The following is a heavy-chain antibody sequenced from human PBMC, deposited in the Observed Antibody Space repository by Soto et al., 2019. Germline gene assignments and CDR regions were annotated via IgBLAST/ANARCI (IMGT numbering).Heavy chain of an antibody. J-gene: IGHJ4*02. Sequence: QPGGSLRLSCVASGFTFSSYGMHWVRQAPGKGLEWVALMAYDGSNKYYADSVTGRFTISRDNSKNTLYLQMNSLRAEDTAVYYCAKDKTATFGYFDYWGQGTLVTVSS. CDR1: GFTFSSYG. D-gene: IGHD3-10*02. CDR2: MAYDGSNK. CDR3: AKDKTATFGYFDY. V-gene: IGHV3-30*18.